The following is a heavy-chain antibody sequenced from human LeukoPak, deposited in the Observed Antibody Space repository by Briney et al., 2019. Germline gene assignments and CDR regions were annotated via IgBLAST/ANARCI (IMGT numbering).Heavy chain of an antibody. J-gene: IGHJ4*02. Sequence: ASVKVSCKASGYTFTSYGISWVRQAPGQGLEWMGWINTNTGKPTYAQGFTGRFVFSLDSSVSTAYLQIDSLNAEGTAVYYCARAASLDYWGQGTLVTVSS. CDR3: ARAASLDY. CDR2: INTNTGKP. D-gene: IGHD2-2*01. V-gene: IGHV7-4-1*01. CDR1: GYTFTSYG.